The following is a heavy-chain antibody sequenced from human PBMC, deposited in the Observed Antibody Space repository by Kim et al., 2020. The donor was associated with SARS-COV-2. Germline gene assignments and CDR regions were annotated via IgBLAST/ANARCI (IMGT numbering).Heavy chain of an antibody. D-gene: IGHD3-10*01. CDR1: GFTFRSYA. CDR2: IWFDGSNK. J-gene: IGHJ4*02. V-gene: IGHV3-33*01. CDR3: TSSPGGSQSYMLI. Sequence: GGSLRLSCAASGFTFRSYAMHWVRQAPGKGLEWVASIWFDGSNKNYVDSVRGRFTISRDNSNKSLDLQMNSLRGEDTAVYYCTSSPGGSQSYMLIWGQGTQVTVSS.